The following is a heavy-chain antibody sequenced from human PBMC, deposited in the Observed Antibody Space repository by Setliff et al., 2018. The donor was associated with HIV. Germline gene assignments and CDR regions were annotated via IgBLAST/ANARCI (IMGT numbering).Heavy chain of an antibody. CDR1: GGSVSTSSYS. D-gene: IGHD2-15*01. V-gene: IGHV4-39*01. J-gene: IGHJ3*02. Sequence: TLSLTCTVSGGSVSTSSYSWGWIRQPPEKGLEWIGTIYHTGKTYYNSPLNSRVTIAVDTSKDQFSLNLSTVTAADTAVYYCGRVAGYCAPSRCYGYNAFEIWGPGTMVTVSS. CDR2: IYHTGKT. CDR3: GRVAGYCAPSRCYGYNAFEI.